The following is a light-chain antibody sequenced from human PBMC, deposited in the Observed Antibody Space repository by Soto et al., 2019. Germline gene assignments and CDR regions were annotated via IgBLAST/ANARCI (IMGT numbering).Light chain of an antibody. Sequence: VVLTQSPATLSLSPGERATLSCGASQTVYNYFAWYQQKPGQAPRLLIYDVSNRATGIPARFSGSGYGTDFTLTISSLEPEDFAVYYCQQRSDWPLTFGQGTKVEIK. J-gene: IGKJ1*01. CDR1: QTVYNY. V-gene: IGKV3-11*01. CDR2: DVS. CDR3: QQRSDWPLT.